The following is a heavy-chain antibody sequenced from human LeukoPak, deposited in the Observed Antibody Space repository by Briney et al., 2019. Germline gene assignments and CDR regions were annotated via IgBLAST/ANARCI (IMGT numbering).Heavy chain of an antibody. CDR3: ARDFPVLTGYYSTPYYFDY. V-gene: IGHV1-46*01. J-gene: IGHJ4*02. CDR1: GYTFTSYY. CDR2: INPSGGST. Sequence: ASVKVSCKASGYTFTSYYMHWVRQAPGQGLEWMGIINPSGGSTSYAQKFQGRVTMTRDMSTSTVYMELSSLRSEDTAVYYCARDFPVLTGYYSTPYYFDYWGQGTLVTVSS. D-gene: IGHD3-9*01.